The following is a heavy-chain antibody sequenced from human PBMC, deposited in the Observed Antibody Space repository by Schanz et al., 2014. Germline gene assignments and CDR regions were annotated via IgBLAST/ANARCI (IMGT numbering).Heavy chain of an antibody. J-gene: IGHJ4*02. Sequence: QVQLVQSGAEVKKPGASVKVSCKASGYTFTSYGISWVRQAPGQGLEWMGWISPYNGNTNYIQKLQGRVTMTTDTSTSTAYMELRSLRSEHTAVYYCASSGAGYSSSWDFDYWGQGTLVVFST. CDR2: ISPYNGNT. D-gene: IGHD6-13*01. CDR3: ASSGAGYSSSWDFDY. V-gene: IGHV1-18*01. CDR1: GYTFTSYG.